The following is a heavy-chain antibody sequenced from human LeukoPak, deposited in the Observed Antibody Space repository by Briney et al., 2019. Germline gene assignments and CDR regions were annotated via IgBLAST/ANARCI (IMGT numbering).Heavy chain of an antibody. D-gene: IGHD1-26*01. V-gene: IGHV1-18*01. CDR1: GYTFTSYG. J-gene: IGHJ4*02. Sequence: GASVKVSCKASGYTFTSYGISWVRQAPGQGLEWMGWISAYNVNTNYAQKLQGRGTLTTDTSPSTAYMELRRLRSDDTAVYYCARDRVHRWELLRWDLPLFDYWGPGTLVTVSS. CDR3: ARDRVHRWELLRWDLPLFDY. CDR2: ISAYNVNT.